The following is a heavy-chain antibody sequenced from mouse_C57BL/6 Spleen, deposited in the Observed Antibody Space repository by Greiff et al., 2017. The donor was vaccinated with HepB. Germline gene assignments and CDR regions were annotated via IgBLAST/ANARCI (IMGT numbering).Heavy chain of an antibody. CDR2: FYPSVSET. CDR3: ARRWDYFDY. CDR1: GSPFTTSW. Sequence: VQLQQPGPNLLGPGSSLKLSSRASGSPFTTSWWVWWRQGPGKGLKWIGTFYPSVSETHYNQKFKDKATLTVDKSSSTAYMQLSSLTSEDSAVYYCARRWDYFDYWGQGTTLTVSS. J-gene: IGHJ2*01. V-gene: IGHV1-61*01. D-gene: IGHD4-1*01.